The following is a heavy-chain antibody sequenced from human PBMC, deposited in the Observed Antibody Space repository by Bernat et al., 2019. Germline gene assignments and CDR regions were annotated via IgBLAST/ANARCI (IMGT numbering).Heavy chain of an antibody. D-gene: IGHD2-15*01. J-gene: IGHJ4*02. V-gene: IGHV3-30*18. CDR3: AKDRLVVVAATGYFDY. CDR1: GFTFSSYG. CDR2: ISYDGSNK. Sequence: QVQLVESGGGVVQPGRSLRLSCAASGFTFSSYGMHWVRQAPGKGLEWVAVISYDGSNKYYADSVKGRFTISRDNSKNTLYLQMNSLRAEDTAVYYCAKDRLVVVAATGYFDYWGQGTLVTVSS.